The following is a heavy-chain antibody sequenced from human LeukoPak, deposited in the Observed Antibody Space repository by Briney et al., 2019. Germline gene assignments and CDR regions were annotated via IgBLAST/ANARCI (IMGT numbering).Heavy chain of an antibody. V-gene: IGHV3-30*04. CDR1: GFTFSSYA. J-gene: IGHJ5*02. D-gene: IGHD3-16*02. CDR3: AREIVYDYVWGRYRRNWFDP. CDR2: ISYDGSNK. Sequence: GGSLRLSCAASGFTFSSYAMHWVRQAPGKGLEWVAVISYDGSNKYYADSVKGRFTISRDNSKNTLYLQMNSLRAEDTAVYYCAREIVYDYVWGRYRRNWFDPWGQGTLVTVSS.